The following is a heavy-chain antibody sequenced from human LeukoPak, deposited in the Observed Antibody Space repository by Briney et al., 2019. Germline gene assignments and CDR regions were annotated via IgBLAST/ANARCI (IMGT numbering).Heavy chain of an antibody. Sequence: GGSLRLSCAASGLTVSSNYMSWVRQAPGKGLEWVSAISGSGGSTYYADSVKGRFTISRDNSKNTLYLQMNILRAEDTSVYYCAKDRVTLAVAGTDGFPFDYWGQGTRVTVSS. J-gene: IGHJ4*02. D-gene: IGHD6-19*01. CDR2: ISGSGGST. V-gene: IGHV3-23*01. CDR1: GLTVSSNY. CDR3: AKDRVTLAVAGTDGFPFDY.